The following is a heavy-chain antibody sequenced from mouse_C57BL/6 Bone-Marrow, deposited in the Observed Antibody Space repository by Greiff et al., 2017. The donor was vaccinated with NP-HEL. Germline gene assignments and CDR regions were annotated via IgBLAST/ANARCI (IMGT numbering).Heavy chain of an antibody. CDR1: GYTFTSYW. D-gene: IGHD2-2*01. V-gene: IGHV1-64*01. Sequence: QVQLQQPGAELVKPGASVKLSCKASGYTFTSYWMHWVKQRPGQGLEWIGLIHPNSGSTNYNEKFKSKATLTVDKSASTAYMQLSSLTSEDSAGYYCARSGYDDAMDDWGQGTSVTVSS. CDR2: IHPNSGST. J-gene: IGHJ4*01. CDR3: ARSGYDDAMDD.